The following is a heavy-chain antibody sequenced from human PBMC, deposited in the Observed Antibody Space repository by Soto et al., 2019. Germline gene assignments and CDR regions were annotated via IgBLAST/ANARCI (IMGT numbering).Heavy chain of an antibody. CDR2: IIRILGIA. Sequence: QVQLVQSGAEVKKPGSSMKVSCKASGGTFSSYSISWVRQAPGQGLEWMGRIIRILGIANYAQKFQGRVTITSDKSTSTAYMELSSLRSEDTAVYYCARDTRRHGFDYWDQGTLVTVSS. CDR3: ARDTRRHGFDY. CDR1: GGTFSSYS. J-gene: IGHJ4*02. V-gene: IGHV1-69*08.